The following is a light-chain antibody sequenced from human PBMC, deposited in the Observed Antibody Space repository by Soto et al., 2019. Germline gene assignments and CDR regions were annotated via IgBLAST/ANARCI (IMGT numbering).Light chain of an antibody. CDR2: DVS. V-gene: IGLV2-11*01. CDR3: YSYAGDYTWV. J-gene: IGLJ3*02. Sequence: QSALTQPRSVSGSPGQSVTISCTGTSSDLGGYNYVSWDQQHPGKAPKLIIYDVSERPSGVPDRFSGSKSGNTASLTISGLQAEDEADYYCYSYAGDYTWVFGGGTKVTVL. CDR1: SSDLGGYNY.